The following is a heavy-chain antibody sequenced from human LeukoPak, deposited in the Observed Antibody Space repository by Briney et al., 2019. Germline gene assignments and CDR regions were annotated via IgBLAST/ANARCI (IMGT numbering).Heavy chain of an antibody. J-gene: IGHJ4*02. CDR2: IRSKANSYAT. CDR1: GFTFSGSA. D-gene: IGHD3-16*01. CDR3: AKRGGMYPAYYFDY. V-gene: IGHV3-73*01. Sequence: GGSLRLSCAASGFTFSGSAMHWVRQASGKGLEWVGRIRSKANSYATAYAASVKGRFTISRDDSKNTLYLQMNSLRADDTAVYYCAKRGGMYPAYYFDYWGQGTLVTVSS.